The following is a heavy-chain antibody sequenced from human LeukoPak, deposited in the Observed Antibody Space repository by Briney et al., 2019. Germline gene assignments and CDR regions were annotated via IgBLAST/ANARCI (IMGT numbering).Heavy chain of an antibody. CDR1: GGSFSGYY. D-gene: IGHD3-22*01. Sequence: SETLSLTCAVYGGSFSGYYWSWIRQPPGKGLEWIGEINHSGSTNYNPSLKSRVTISVDTSKNQFSLKLSSVTAADTAVYYCARHWDYYDSSGLLDYWGQGTLVTVSS. J-gene: IGHJ4*02. V-gene: IGHV4-34*01. CDR3: ARHWDYYDSSGLLDY. CDR2: INHSGST.